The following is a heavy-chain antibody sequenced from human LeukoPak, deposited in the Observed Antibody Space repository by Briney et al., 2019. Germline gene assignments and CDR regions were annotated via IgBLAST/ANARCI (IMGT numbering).Heavy chain of an antibody. CDR2: IYYSGST. J-gene: IGHJ6*02. V-gene: IGHV4-39*01. CDR3: ARRPYYYYGMDV. Sequence: SETLSLTCTVSGDSISSSGYYWGWIRQPPGKGLEWIGSIYYSGSTFYNPSLKSRVTISVDTSKNQLSLRLSSVTAADTAVYYCARRPYYYYGMDVWGQGTTVTVSS. CDR1: GDSISSSGYY.